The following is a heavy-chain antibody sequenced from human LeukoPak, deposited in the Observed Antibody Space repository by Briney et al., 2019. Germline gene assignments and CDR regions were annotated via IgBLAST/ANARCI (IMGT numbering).Heavy chain of an antibody. CDR2: ISYDGSNK. J-gene: IGHJ6*02. V-gene: IGHV3-30*19. D-gene: IGHD3-10*01. Sequence: PGRSLRLSCAASGFTFSTYGMHWVRQAPGKGLEWVAVISYDGSNKYYADSVKGRFTISRDNSKNTLYLQMNSLRAEDTAVYYCARGLYYYGSGSLMDVWGQGTTVTVSS. CDR3: ARGLYYYGSGSLMDV. CDR1: GFTFSTYG.